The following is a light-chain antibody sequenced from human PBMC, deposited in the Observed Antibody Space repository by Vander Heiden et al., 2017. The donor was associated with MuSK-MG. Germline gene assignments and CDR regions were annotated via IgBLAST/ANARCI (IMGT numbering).Light chain of an antibody. CDR1: SRDVGGYNY. Sequence: QSALTQPRSVSGSPGQSVTISCTGTSRDVGGYNYVSWYQHHPGKATQLMIYDVTKRPSGAPDRFSGSKSGNTASLTISGLQAEDEADYYCSSYAGSYTLVFGGGTKLTVL. J-gene: IGLJ2*01. CDR3: SSYAGSYTLV. V-gene: IGLV2-11*01. CDR2: DVT.